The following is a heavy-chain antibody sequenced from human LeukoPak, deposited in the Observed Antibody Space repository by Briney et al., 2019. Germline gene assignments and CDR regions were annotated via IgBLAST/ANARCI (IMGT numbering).Heavy chain of an antibody. D-gene: IGHD6-19*01. Sequence: SGGSLRLSCAASGFTFSSYAMSWVRQAPGKGLEWVSAISGSGGSTYYADSVKGRFTISRDNSKNSLYLQMNSLRAEDTAVYYCAREGAVAGIVWFDPWGQGTLVTVSS. CDR1: GFTFSSYA. CDR2: ISGSGGST. CDR3: AREGAVAGIVWFDP. V-gene: IGHV3-23*01. J-gene: IGHJ5*02.